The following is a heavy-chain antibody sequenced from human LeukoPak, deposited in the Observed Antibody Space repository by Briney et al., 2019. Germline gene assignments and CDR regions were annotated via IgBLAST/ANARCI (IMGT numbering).Heavy chain of an antibody. Sequence: ASVTVSFTASGYTFTIYGISWVRQAPGQGLEWMGRISAYNGNTNYAQKLQGRVTLTTDTSTSTAYMELRSLRSDDTAVYYCARYYGDYVGYYYYMGVWGKGTTVTVSS. D-gene: IGHD4-17*01. CDR2: ISAYNGNT. J-gene: IGHJ6*03. CDR1: GYTFTIYG. V-gene: IGHV1-18*01. CDR3: ARYYGDYVGYYYYMGV.